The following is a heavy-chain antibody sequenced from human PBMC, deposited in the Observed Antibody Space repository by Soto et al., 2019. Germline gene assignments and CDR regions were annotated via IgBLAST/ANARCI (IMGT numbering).Heavy chain of an antibody. V-gene: IGHV4-61*01. CDR1: GGSVSSGSYY. CDR3: ARTLYSYGPRFDY. CDR2: IYYSGST. J-gene: IGHJ4*02. D-gene: IGHD5-18*01. Sequence: KPSETLSLTCTVSGGSVSSGSYYWSWIRQPPGKGLEWIGYIYYSGSTNYNPSLKSRVTISVDTSKNQFSLKLSSVTAADTAVYYCARTLYSYGPRFDYWGQGTLVTVSS.